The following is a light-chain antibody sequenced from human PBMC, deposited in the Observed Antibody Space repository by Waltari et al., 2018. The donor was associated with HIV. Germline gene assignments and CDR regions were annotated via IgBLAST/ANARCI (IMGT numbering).Light chain of an antibody. J-gene: IGLJ3*02. CDR3: GTWDSSLSAVV. V-gene: IGLV1-51*01. Sequence: QSVLTQPPSVSAAPGQKVTISCSGRNSNIGNNYVSWYQQIPGTAPKLLIYANKKLPSVFADRFSGSKSDTSATLGITGLQTGDEADYRCGTWDSSLSAVVFGGGTKLTVL. CDR1: NSNIGNNY. CDR2: ANK.